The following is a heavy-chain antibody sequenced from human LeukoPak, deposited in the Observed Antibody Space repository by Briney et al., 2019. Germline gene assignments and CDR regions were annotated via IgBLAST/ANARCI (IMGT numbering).Heavy chain of an antibody. CDR3: TRLDVDQGVFDI. CDR2: IRSKVNTYAT. Sequence: SGGSLRLSCAASGFTFSASAIHWVRQASGKGLEWVGHIRSKVNTYATAYTASVKGRFTISRDDSKNTAYLQMNSLKTEDTAVYYCTRLDVDQGVFDIWGQGTMVTVSS. V-gene: IGHV3-73*01. J-gene: IGHJ3*02. CDR1: GFTFSASA. D-gene: IGHD3-10*01.